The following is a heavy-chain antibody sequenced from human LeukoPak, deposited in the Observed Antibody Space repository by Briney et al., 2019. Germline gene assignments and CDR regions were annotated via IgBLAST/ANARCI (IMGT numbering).Heavy chain of an antibody. CDR2: ITGSGGST. V-gene: IGHV3-23*01. J-gene: IGHJ4*02. CDR3: ASPRSSFFDY. Sequence: GGPLRLSCAASGFTFGSYALIWVRQAPGKGLEWVAGITGSGGSTQHADSVKGRFTISRDNSKNTLYLQMSSLRAEDTAVYFCASPRSSFFDYWGQGTLVTVSS. CDR1: GFTFGSYA. D-gene: IGHD1-26*01.